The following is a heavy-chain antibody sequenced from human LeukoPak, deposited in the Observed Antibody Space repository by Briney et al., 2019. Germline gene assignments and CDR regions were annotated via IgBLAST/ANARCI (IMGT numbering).Heavy chain of an antibody. CDR3: ARDQNKYDSSGYYYYQYGMDV. D-gene: IGHD3-22*01. J-gene: IGHJ6*02. Sequence: SETLSLTCNVSGGSISSGDYYWTWIRQPPGKGLEWIGYIYYSGNTHYNPSLKSRVSISVDTAKNQFSLNLSSVTAADTAVYYCARDQNKYDSSGYYYYQYGMDVWGQGTTVTVSS. V-gene: IGHV4-30-4*01. CDR1: GGSISSGDYY. CDR2: IYYSGNT.